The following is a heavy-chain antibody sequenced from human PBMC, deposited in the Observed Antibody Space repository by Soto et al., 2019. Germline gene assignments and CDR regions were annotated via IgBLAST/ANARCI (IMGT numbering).Heavy chain of an antibody. CDR2: IWYDGNNK. V-gene: IGHV3-33*01. D-gene: IGHD5-12*01. J-gene: IGHJ4*02. CDR1: GFTFSSYA. CDR3: ATGGRDGYNYGPFDY. Sequence: GGSLRLSCAASGFTFSSYAMHWVRQAPGKGLEWVAVIWYDGNNKKYADSVKGRFTISRDNSKNTLNLQISRLRAEDTAVYYCATGGRDGYNYGPFDYWGQGTLVTVSS.